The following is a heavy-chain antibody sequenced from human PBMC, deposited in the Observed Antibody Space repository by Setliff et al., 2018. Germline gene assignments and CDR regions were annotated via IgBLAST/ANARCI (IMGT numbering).Heavy chain of an antibody. CDR2: IWPDDSDT. J-gene: IGHJ4*02. V-gene: IGHV5-51*01. CDR1: GYSFSTFW. CDR3: ARGEKYYSDSSGYSLDF. Sequence: GESLKISCQASGYSFSTFWIGWVRQMPGKGLEWMGVIWPDDSDTTYSPPFRGEVTISADKSVNTAYLQWDSLRASDTAIYYCARGEKYYSDSSGYSLDFWGQGTLVTVSS. D-gene: IGHD3-22*01.